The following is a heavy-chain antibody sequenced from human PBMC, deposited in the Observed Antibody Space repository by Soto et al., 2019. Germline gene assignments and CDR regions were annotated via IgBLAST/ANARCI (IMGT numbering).Heavy chain of an antibody. V-gene: IGHV4-34*01. CDR3: ARGWVTTGIYYYYGMDV. J-gene: IGHJ6*02. Sequence: LSLTCAVYGGSFSGYYWSWIRQPPGKGLEWIGEINHSGSTNYNPSLKSRVTISVDTSKNQFSLKLSSVTAADTAVYYCARGWVTTGIYYYYGMDVWGQGTTVTVSS. CDR2: INHSGST. CDR1: GGSFSGYY. D-gene: IGHD4-17*01.